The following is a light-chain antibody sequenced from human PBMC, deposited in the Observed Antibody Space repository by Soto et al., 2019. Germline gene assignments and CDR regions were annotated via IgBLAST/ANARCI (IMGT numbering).Light chain of an antibody. J-gene: IGKJ4*01. CDR3: QQYGSLPLS. V-gene: IGKV1-39*01. CDR1: QSISSY. Sequence: DIQMTQSPSSLSASVGDRVTITCRASQSISSYLNWYQQKPGKAPKLLIYAASSLQSGVPSRFSGSGSGTDFTLNINRLEPEDFAVYYCQQYGSLPLSFGGGTKVDIK. CDR2: AAS.